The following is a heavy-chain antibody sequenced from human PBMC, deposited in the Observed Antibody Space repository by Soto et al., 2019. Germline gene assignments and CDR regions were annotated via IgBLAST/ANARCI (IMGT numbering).Heavy chain of an antibody. V-gene: IGHV3-74*01. CDR1: GFTFSSYW. Sequence: EVQLVESGGGLVQPVGSRTLSCAASGFTFSSYWMHWVRQAPGKGVEWVSRINPDGRGTNYADSEKGRFTTSRDNAKNTLYLPMNSLRPEDTAVYYCARVGQGAWYFDLWGRGTLVTVSS. CDR3: ARVGQGAWYFDL. CDR2: INPDGRGT. J-gene: IGHJ2*01. D-gene: IGHD1-26*01.